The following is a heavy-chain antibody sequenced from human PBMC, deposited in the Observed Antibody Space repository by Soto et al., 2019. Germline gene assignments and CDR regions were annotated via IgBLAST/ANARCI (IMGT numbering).Heavy chain of an antibody. Sequence: SETMSLTCSVAGGYISSGGYYWSWIKQHPGKGLEWIGYIYYSGSTYYNPSLKSRVTISVDTSKNQFSLKLSSVTAADTAVYYCARGGGSGSYYNPKSYMDVWGQGTTVTVSS. CDR3: ARGGGSGSYYNPKSYMDV. CDR1: GGYISSGGYY. D-gene: IGHD3-10*01. V-gene: IGHV4-31*03. J-gene: IGHJ6*02. CDR2: IYYSGST.